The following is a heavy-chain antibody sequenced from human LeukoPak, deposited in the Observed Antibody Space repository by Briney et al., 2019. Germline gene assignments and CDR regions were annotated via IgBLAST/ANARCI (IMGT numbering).Heavy chain of an antibody. D-gene: IGHD3-10*01. J-gene: IGHJ4*02. CDR1: GFTASSNY. Sequence: GGSLRLSCAASGFTASSNYMSWVRQAPGKGLEWVSVIYSGGSTYYADSVKGRFTISRDNSKNTLYLQMNSLRAEDTAVYYYATGSGSYQTFDYWGQGTLVTVSS. CDR3: ATGSGSYQTFDY. CDR2: IYSGGST. V-gene: IGHV3-66*01.